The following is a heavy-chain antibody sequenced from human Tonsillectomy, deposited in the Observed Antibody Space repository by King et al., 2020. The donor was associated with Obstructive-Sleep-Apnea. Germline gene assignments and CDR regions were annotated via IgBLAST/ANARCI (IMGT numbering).Heavy chain of an antibody. CDR2: INSDGSST. V-gene: IGHV3-74*01. CDR3: ARDRVVVVAATIYYYYGMDV. Sequence: VQLVESGGGLVQPGGSLRLSCAASGFTFSSYWMHWVRQAPGKGLVWVSRINSDGSSTSYADSVKGRFTITRDNAKNTLYLQMNSLRAEDTAVYYCARDRVVVVAATIYYYYGMDVWGQGTTVTVSS. D-gene: IGHD2-15*01. J-gene: IGHJ6*02. CDR1: GFTFSSYW.